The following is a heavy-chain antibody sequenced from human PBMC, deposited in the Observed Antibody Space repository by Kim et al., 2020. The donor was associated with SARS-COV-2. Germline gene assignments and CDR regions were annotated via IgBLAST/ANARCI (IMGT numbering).Heavy chain of an antibody. CDR3: ARVLVNTYGDFDY. D-gene: IGHD2-2*01. CDR1: GGSVSSDDYY. J-gene: IGHJ4*01. Sequence: SETLSLTCTVSGGSVSSDDYYWSWIRQPPGKGLEWIGYIHYSGRTNYNPSLKSRVTISVDTSKNQFSLKVNSVTAADTAVYYCARVLVNTYGDFDYWGQGTLVTVSS. CDR2: IHYSGRT. V-gene: IGHV4-61*08.